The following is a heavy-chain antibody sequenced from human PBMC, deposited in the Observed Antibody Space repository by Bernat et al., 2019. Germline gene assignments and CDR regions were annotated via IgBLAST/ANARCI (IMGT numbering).Heavy chain of an antibody. CDR2: IWDDGSNK. D-gene: IGHD6-6*01. CDR1: GFTFSSYG. J-gene: IGHJ4*02. V-gene: IGHV3-33*01. CDR3: AGDTSEYSSSKRAPLNY. Sequence: QVQLVESGGGVVQPGRSLRLSCAASGFTFSSYGMHWVRKALGKGLEWVAVIWDDGSNKYYAESVKGRFTITRDNSRNTLYLQMNSLRAEDTAVYYCAGDTSEYSSSKRAPLNYWGQGTLVTVSS.